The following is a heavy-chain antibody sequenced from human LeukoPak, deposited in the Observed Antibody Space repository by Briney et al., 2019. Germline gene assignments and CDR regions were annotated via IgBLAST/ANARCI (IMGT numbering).Heavy chain of an antibody. CDR1: GCTFSSYA. CDR2: ISGSGGST. V-gene: IGHV3-23*01. CDR3: AKGFGDYSYYSGMDV. D-gene: IGHD3-10*01. J-gene: IGHJ6*02. Sequence: GGSLRLSCAVSGCTFSSYAMSWVRQAPGKGLEWVSAISGSGGSTYYADSVKRRCTISRDNSKNTLYLQMNSLRAEDTAVYYCAKGFGDYSYYSGMDVWGQGTTVTVSS.